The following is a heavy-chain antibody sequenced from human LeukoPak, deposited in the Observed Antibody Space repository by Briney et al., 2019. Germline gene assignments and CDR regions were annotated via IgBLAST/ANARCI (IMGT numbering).Heavy chain of an antibody. CDR3: ARVPYYDFWSGYWALED. D-gene: IGHD3-3*01. CDR2: FDPEDGET. J-gene: IGHJ4*02. V-gene: IGHV1-24*01. CDR1: GYTLTELS. Sequence: GASVKVSCKVSGYTLTELSMHWVRQAPGKGLEWMGGFDPEDGETIYAQKFQGRVTMTEDTSTDTAYMELSSLRSEDTAVYYCARVPYYDFWSGYWALEDWGQGTLVTVSS.